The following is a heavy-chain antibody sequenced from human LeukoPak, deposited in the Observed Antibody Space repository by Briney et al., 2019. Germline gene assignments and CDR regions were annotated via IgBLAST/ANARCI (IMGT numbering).Heavy chain of an antibody. CDR1: GFTFSCYA. CDR2: FSGSGGST. J-gene: IGHJ4*02. Sequence: GGSLRLSCAASGFTFSCYAMSWVRQATGKGLEWLSAFSGSGGSTYYADSVKGRFTISRDNSKNTLYLQMNSLRAEDTAVYYCAKDILSVAADLDYWGQGTLVTVSS. CDR3: AKDILSVAADLDY. D-gene: IGHD6-13*01. V-gene: IGHV3-23*01.